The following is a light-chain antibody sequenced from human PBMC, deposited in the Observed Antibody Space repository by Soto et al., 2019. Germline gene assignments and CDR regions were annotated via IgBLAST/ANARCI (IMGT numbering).Light chain of an antibody. J-gene: IGLJ3*02. CDR3: CSHSSSITWM. Sequence: QSALTQPASVSGSPGQSITISCTESSSGGGEYKYASWYQQHPGTAPKLIIYEVTNRPSGVSGRFSGSKSGNTAFLTISGLQAEDEAVYYCCSHSSSITWMFGGGTKLTVL. CDR1: SSGGGEYKY. CDR2: EVT. V-gene: IGLV2-14*03.